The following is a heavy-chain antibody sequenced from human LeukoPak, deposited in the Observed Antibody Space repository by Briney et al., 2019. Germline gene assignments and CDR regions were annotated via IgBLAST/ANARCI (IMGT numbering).Heavy chain of an antibody. CDR3: ARVYRYSSSWYYFDY. J-gene: IGHJ4*02. Sequence: PSETLSLTCNVSGASLSSYFWTWIRQPPGKGLEWIGYIYYSGSTNYNPSLKSRVTISVDTSKNQFSLKLSSVTAADTAVYYCARVYRYSSSWYYFDYWGQGTLVTVSS. CDR1: GASLSSYF. V-gene: IGHV4-59*01. D-gene: IGHD6-13*01. CDR2: IYYSGST.